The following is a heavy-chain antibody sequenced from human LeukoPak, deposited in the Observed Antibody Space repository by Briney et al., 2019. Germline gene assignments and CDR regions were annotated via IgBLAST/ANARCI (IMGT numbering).Heavy chain of an antibody. J-gene: IGHJ4*02. V-gene: IGHV3-23*01. CDR1: GFPFSTFW. CDR2: ISGSGGST. CDR3: AKASFQDSVVVTAFDY. Sequence: GGSLRLSCAVSGFPFSTFWMSWVRQAPGKGLEWVSAISGSGGSTYYADSVKGRFTISRDNFKNTLYLQMNSLRAEDTAVYYCAKASFQDSVVVTAFDYWGQGTLVTVSS. D-gene: IGHD2-21*02.